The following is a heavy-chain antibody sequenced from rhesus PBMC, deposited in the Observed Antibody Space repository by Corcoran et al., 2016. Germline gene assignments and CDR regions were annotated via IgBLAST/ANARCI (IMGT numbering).Heavy chain of an antibody. CDR3: ARSSGYNYPDF. D-gene: IGHD2-33*01. Sequence: QPQLQASGPGLVKPSETLSVACAVSGGSFSRSYWTWIRQAPGKGLAWIGYIYGTGSSANYNPSLKSRVTLSVDPSQSQLFLNLKSVTAADTAVYYCARSSGYNYPDFWGQGVLVTVSS. V-gene: IGHV4-169*01. CDR1: GGSFSRSY. J-gene: IGHJ4*01. CDR2: IYGTGSSA.